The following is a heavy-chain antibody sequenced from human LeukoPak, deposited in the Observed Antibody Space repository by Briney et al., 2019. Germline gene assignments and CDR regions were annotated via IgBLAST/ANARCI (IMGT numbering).Heavy chain of an antibody. V-gene: IGHV4-59*01. CDR2: IYYSGST. D-gene: IGHD6-19*01. CDR1: GGSISSYY. Sequence: SETLSLTCTVSGGSISSYYWSWIRQPPGKGLEWIGYIYYSGSTNYNPSLKSRVTISVDTSKNQFSLKLSSVTAADTAVYYCARKGSSGWYRGPFDYWGQGTLVTVSS. J-gene: IGHJ4*02. CDR3: ARKGSSGWYRGPFDY.